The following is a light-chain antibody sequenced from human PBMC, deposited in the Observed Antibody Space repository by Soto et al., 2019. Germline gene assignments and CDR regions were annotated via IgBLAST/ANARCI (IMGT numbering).Light chain of an antibody. CDR2: AAS. CDR3: QQRSNWPLT. J-gene: IGKJ5*01. V-gene: IGKV1-9*01. Sequence: IQLTQSTSSLSASVGDRVTISWRASQGISSYLAWYQQKPGKAPKLLIYAASTLQSGVPSRFSGSGSGTDFTLTFSSLEPEDFAVYYCQQRSNWPLTFGQGSRLEI. CDR1: QGISSY.